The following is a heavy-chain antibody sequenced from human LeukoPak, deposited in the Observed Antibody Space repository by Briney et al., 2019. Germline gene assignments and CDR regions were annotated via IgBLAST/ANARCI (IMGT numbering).Heavy chain of an antibody. Sequence: SVKVSCKASGGTFSSYAISWVRQASGQGLEWMGGIIPIFGTANYAQKFQDRVTITADESTSTAYMELSSLRSEDTAVYYCASNRERGYCSSTSCYIYYYYYMDVWGKGTTVTVSS. CDR1: GGTFSSYA. CDR2: IIPIFGTA. CDR3: ASNRERGYCSSTSCYIYYYYYMDV. J-gene: IGHJ6*03. V-gene: IGHV1-69*13. D-gene: IGHD2-2*02.